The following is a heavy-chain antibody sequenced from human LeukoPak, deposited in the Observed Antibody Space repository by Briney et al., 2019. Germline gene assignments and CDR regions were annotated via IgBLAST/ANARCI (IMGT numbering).Heavy chain of an antibody. Sequence: PGGSLRLPCAASGFIFSTYGMHWVRQAPGKGLEWVAVTSSDGSNKHYADSVKGRFTISRDNSKNTLYLQMNSLRVEDTAVYYCAKKISGSYSECPDYWGQGTLVTVSS. CDR1: GFIFSTYG. CDR2: TSSDGSNK. D-gene: IGHD1-26*01. J-gene: IGHJ4*02. V-gene: IGHV3-30*18. CDR3: AKKISGSYSECPDY.